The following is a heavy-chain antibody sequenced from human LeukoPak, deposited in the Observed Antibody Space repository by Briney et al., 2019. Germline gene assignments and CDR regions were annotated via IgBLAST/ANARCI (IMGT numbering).Heavy chain of an antibody. D-gene: IGHD3-22*01. Sequence: SVKISCKASGGTFSSYAICCVRQAPGHGLEWIGRIIPSLGIANYAQKIQSRVTITADKSTSTAYMELSSRRSEDTEVYYCAREPYDGSGYYYDYWGQGTLVTVSS. CDR2: IIPSLGIA. V-gene: IGHV1-69*04. J-gene: IGHJ4*02. CDR3: AREPYDGSGYYYDY. CDR1: GGTFSSYA.